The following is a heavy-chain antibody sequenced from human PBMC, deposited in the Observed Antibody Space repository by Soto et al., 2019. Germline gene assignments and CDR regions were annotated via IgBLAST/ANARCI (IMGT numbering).Heavy chain of an antibody. V-gene: IGHV3-23*01. J-gene: IGHJ5*02. D-gene: IGHD4-17*01. Sequence: EVQLLQSGGGLVQPGGSLRLSCAVSGFTFTTYGVTWVRQASGRGLEWVSGFSGYGGGTFYAASVKGRFTISRDNSTVYLQMNRLRPEDTEVYFCTRWNGYGDSWGQVTLVTVS. CDR1: GFTFTTYG. CDR2: FSGYGGGT. CDR3: TRWNGYGDS.